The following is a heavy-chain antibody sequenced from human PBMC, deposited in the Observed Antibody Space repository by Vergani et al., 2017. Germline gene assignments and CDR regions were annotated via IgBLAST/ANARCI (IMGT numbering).Heavy chain of an antibody. CDR2: ISYDGSNK. CDR1: GFTFSSYA. CDR3: ARGASGDYVSSFDY. Sequence: QVQLVESGGGVVQPGRSLRLSCAASGFTFSSYAMHRVRQAPGKGLEWVSVISYDGSNKYYADSVKGRFTISRDNSKNTLYLQMNRLRAEDTAVYYCARGASGDYVSSFDYWGQGTLVTVSS. V-gene: IGHV3-30-3*01. D-gene: IGHD4-17*01. J-gene: IGHJ4*02.